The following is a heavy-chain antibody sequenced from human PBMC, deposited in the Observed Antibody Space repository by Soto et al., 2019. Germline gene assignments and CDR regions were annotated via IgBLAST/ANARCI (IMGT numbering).Heavy chain of an antibody. D-gene: IGHD4-17*01. V-gene: IGHV1-69*12. Sequence: QVQLVQSGAEVKKPGSSVKVSCKASGGTFISYAISWVRQAPGQGLEWMGGIIPIFGTANYAQKFQGRVTITEDESTRTTYMELSSLRSEDTAVFYCARGGDYGDPGGYWGQVTLVTVSS. CDR1: GGTFISYA. CDR2: IIPIFGTA. J-gene: IGHJ4*02. CDR3: ARGGDYGDPGGY.